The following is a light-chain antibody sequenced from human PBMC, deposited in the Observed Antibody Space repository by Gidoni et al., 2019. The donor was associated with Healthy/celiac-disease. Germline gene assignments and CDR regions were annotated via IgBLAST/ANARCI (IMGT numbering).Light chain of an antibody. V-gene: IGKV1-33*01. CDR1: QDISNY. J-gene: IGKJ2*01. CDR3: QQYDNLG. CDR2: DAS. Sequence: DIRLTQSPSSLSASVGDRVTITCQASQDISNYVNWYQQKPGKATKLLIYDASNLETGVPSRFSGSGSGTDFTFTISSRQPEDIATYYCQQYDNLGLGQGTKLEIK.